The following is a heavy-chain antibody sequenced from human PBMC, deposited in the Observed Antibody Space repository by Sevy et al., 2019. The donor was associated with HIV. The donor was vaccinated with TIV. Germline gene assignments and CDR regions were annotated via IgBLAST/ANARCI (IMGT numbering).Heavy chain of an antibody. CDR2: ISYDGSNK. J-gene: IGHJ3*02. D-gene: IGHD6-13*01. CDR1: GFTFSSYA. CDR3: AREEAAGGLAAAAADAFDI. V-gene: IGHV3-30-3*01. Sequence: GGSLRLSCAASGFTFSSYAMHWVRQAPGKGLEWVAVISYDGSNKYYADSVKGRFTISRDNSKNTLYLQMNSLRAEDTAVYHCAREEAAGGLAAAAADAFDIWGQGTMVTVSS.